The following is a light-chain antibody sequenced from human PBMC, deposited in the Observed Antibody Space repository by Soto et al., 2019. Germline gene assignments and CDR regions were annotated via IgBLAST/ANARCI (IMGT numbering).Light chain of an antibody. CDR2: XGS. CDR1: ESLLYNDPXXY. Sequence: EIVMAQSLIALPVTIXKPSCIPFTSSESLLYNDPXXYFXXYIXXPXKSPXXXIYXGSSRAPGVPDRFSGSGSGTDFTMKINRVEAEDVATYYCMQALQSRTFGQGTKVEIK. V-gene: IGKV2-28*01. J-gene: IGKJ1*01. CDR3: MQALQSRT.